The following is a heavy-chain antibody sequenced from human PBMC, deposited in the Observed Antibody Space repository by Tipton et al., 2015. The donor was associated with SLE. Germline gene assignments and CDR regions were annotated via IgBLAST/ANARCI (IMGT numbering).Heavy chain of an antibody. CDR3: IRDLAGREGY. CDR2: IKQDGSGK. J-gene: IGHJ4*02. Sequence: SLRLSCAASGFIFSSHYMSWVRQAPGKGLEWVANIKQDGSGKYYVDSVKGRFTISRDNAKNSLYLQMNSLRAEDAAVYYCIRDLAGREGYWGQGTLVTVSS. D-gene: IGHD6-19*01. V-gene: IGHV3-7*01. CDR1: GFIFSSHY.